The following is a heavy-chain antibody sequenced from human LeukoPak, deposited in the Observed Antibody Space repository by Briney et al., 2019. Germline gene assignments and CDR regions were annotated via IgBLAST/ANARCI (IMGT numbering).Heavy chain of an antibody. CDR3: ATYMLRDNWNVHTFDS. D-gene: IGHD1-1*01. CDR2: IIPIFGTA. CDR1: GGTFITYT. J-gene: IGHJ4*02. Sequence: GSSVTVSFKASGGTFITYTINWVRQAPGQGLEWMGGIIPIFGTANYAQKFQGRITITTDDSTSTAYMELSSLRSEDTAVYYCATYMLRDNWNVHTFDSWGQGTLVTVSS. V-gene: IGHV1-69*05.